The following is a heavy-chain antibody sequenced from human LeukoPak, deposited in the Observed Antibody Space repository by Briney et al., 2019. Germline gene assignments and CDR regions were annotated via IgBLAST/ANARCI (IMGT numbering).Heavy chain of an antibody. CDR3: ARDRGVPAARPFDL. V-gene: IGHV3-21*01. CDR2: ISSSSSYI. Sequence: GGSLRLSCAASGFTFSSYSMNWVRQAPGKGLEWVSSISSSSSYIYYADSMKGRFTISRDNAKNSLYLQMNSLRAEDTAVYYCARDRGVPAARPFDLWGRGTLVTVSS. J-gene: IGHJ2*01. D-gene: IGHD2-2*01. CDR1: GFTFSSYS.